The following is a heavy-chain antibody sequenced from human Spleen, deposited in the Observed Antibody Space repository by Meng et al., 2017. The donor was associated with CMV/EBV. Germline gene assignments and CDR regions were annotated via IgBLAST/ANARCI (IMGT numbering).Heavy chain of an antibody. V-gene: IGHV3-11*01. CDR3: ARDFGVVIMRSGGMDV. D-gene: IGHD3-3*01. CDR1: GFTFSDYY. CDR2: ISSSVSTT. Sequence: GESLKISCAASGFTFSDYYMSWIRQAPGKGLEWVSYISSSVSTTYYADSVKGRFTISRDNAKNSLYLQMNSLRAEDTAVYYCARDFGVVIMRSGGMDVWGQGTTVTVSS. J-gene: IGHJ6*02.